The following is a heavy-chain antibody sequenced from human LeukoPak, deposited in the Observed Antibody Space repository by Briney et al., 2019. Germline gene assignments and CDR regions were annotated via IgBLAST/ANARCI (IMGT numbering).Heavy chain of an antibody. CDR2: ISWNSGSI. V-gene: IGHV3-9*01. CDR1: GFTFDDYA. D-gene: IGHD2-2*01. CDR3: ARDKVIPAAIGHY. J-gene: IGHJ4*02. Sequence: QPGGSLRLSCAASGFTFDDYAMHWVRQAPGKGLEWVSGISWNSGSIGYADSVKGRFTISRDNAKNSLYLQMNSLRAEDTAVYYCARDKVIPAAIGHYWGQGTLVTVSS.